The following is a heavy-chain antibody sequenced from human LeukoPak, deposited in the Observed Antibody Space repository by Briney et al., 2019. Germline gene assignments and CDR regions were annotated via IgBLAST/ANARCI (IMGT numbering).Heavy chain of an antibody. Sequence: GASVKVSCKASGYTFTSYDINWVRQATGQGLEWMGWMNPNSGNTGHAQKFQGRATMTRNTSISTAYMELSSLRSEDTAVYYCARGQSFSHYYDSSGHPFDPWGQGTLVTVSS. V-gene: IGHV1-8*01. J-gene: IGHJ5*02. CDR2: MNPNSGNT. CDR1: GYTFTSYD. CDR3: ARGQSFSHYYDSSGHPFDP. D-gene: IGHD3-22*01.